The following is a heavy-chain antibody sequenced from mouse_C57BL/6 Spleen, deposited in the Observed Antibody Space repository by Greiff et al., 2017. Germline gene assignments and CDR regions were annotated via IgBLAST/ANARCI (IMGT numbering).Heavy chain of an antibody. CDR3: ASPHYYGSSYVDY. CDR1: GFNIKNNY. D-gene: IGHD1-1*01. CDR2: IDPANGNT. Sequence: EVQLQQSVAELVRPGASVKLSCTASGFNIKNNYMHWVKQRPEQGLEWIGRIDPANGNTKYAPKFQGKATRTADTSSNTAYLQLSSLTSEDTAIYYCASPHYYGSSYVDYWGQGTTLTVSS. J-gene: IGHJ2*01. V-gene: IGHV14-3*01.